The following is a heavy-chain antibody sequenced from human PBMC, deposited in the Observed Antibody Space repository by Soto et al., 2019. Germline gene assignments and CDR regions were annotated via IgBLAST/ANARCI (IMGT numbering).Heavy chain of an antibody. J-gene: IGHJ4*02. D-gene: IGHD1-26*01. CDR2: INVYRGST. V-gene: IGHV1-18*01. CDR3: GRDGDQWDQRYLDY. CDR1: GNAFSGHG. Sequence: QVQLVQSGPEPKKPGASVTVSCQAFGNAFSGHGISWVRQAPGQGLEWMGWINVYRGSTNYQRKFQDRVTMTTDTSTRTVYMELRSLTSDDTAVYYCGRDGDQWDQRYLDYWGQGTLVTVYS.